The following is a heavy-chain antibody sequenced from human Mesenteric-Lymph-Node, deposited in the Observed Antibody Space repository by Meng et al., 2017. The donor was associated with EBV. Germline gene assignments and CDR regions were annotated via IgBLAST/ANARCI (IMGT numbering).Heavy chain of an antibody. CDR3: ARVSEISGTWLDC. CDR2: VFHIGST. V-gene: IGHV4-4*02. D-gene: IGHD1-7*01. Sequence: QVQLQESGPGLVKPSGTLSLTCAVSGGSISGKNWWSWIRQPPGKGLEWIGEVFHIGSTNYNPSLKSRVTISLDKSKNQFSLKLTSLTAADTAVYFCARVSEISGTWLDCWGQGTLVTVSS. J-gene: IGHJ1*01. CDR1: GGSISGKNW.